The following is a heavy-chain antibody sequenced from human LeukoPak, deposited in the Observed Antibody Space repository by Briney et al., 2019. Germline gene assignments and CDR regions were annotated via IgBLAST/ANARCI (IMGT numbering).Heavy chain of an antibody. Sequence: ASVKVSCKASGYTFSGHYMHWVRQAPGQGLEWMGWINPNSGGTNYAQKFQGRVTMTRDTSISTAYMELSRLRSDDTAVYYCAREWRSYCLLFQRMYSFDYWGQGTLVTVSS. V-gene: IGHV1-2*02. J-gene: IGHJ4*02. CDR2: INPNSGGT. CDR1: GYTFSGHY. D-gene: IGHD3-9*01. CDR3: AREWRSYCLLFQRMYSFDY.